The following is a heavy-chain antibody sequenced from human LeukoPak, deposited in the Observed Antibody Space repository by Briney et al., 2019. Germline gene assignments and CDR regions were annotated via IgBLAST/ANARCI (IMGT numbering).Heavy chain of an antibody. D-gene: IGHD6-13*01. Sequence: EASVKVSFKASGYTFTSYGISRVRQAPGQGREWMGWISAYNGNTNYAQKLQGRVTITTDTSTSTAYMELRSLRSEDTAVYYCARYSSSWYSGWFDPWGQGTLVTVSS. J-gene: IGHJ5*02. V-gene: IGHV1-18*01. CDR3: ARYSSSWYSGWFDP. CDR1: GYTFTSYG. CDR2: ISAYNGNT.